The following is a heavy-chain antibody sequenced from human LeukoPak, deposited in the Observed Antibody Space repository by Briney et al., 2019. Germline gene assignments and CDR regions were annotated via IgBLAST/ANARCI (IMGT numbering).Heavy chain of an antibody. CDR2: ISGSGGST. D-gene: IGHD3-10*01. J-gene: IGHJ4*02. CDR3: AKVSINGEHGLTFDY. CDR1: GFTFSSYA. V-gene: IGHV3-23*01. Sequence: GGSLRLSCAASGFTFSSYAMSWVRQAPGKGLEWVSAISGSGGSTYYADSVKGRFTISRDNSKNTLYLQMNSLRAEDTALYYCAKVSINGEHGLTFDYWGQGTLVTVSS.